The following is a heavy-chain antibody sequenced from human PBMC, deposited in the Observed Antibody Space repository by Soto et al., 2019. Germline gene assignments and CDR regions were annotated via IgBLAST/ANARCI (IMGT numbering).Heavy chain of an antibody. CDR2: MNPNSGNT. Sequence: ASVKVSCKASGYTFTNSDINWVRQATGQGLKRMGWMNPNSGNTGYAQKFQGRVTMTRNTSISTAYMELSSLRSEDTAVYYCARTGGTRYFDWLGSYYYYYYMDVWGKGTTVTVSS. CDR1: GYTFTNSD. D-gene: IGHD3-9*01. J-gene: IGHJ6*03. V-gene: IGHV1-8*01. CDR3: ARTGGTRYFDWLGSYYYYYYMDV.